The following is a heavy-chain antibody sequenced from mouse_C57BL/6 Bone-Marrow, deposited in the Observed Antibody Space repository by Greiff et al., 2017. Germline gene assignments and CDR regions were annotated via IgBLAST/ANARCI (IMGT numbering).Heavy chain of an antibody. CDR1: GYTFTSYW. D-gene: IGHD1-1*02. Sequence: QVQLQQSGAELVKPGASVKMSCKASGYTFTSYWITWVKQRPGQGLEWIGDIYPGSGSTNYNEKFKSKATLTVDTSSSTAYMQLSSLTSEDSAVXYCGRPPYGEARDYWGQGTSVTVSS. V-gene: IGHV1-55*01. CDR3: GRPPYGEARDY. CDR2: IYPGSGST. J-gene: IGHJ4*01.